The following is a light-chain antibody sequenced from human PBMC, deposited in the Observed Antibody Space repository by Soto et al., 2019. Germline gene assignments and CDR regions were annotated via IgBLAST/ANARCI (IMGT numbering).Light chain of an antibody. CDR3: QQRSNWPRFT. Sequence: EVGLTQSPATLSLSPGERATLSCRASQSVSSYLAWYQQKPGQAPRLLIYDASNRATGIPARFSGSGSGTDFTLTISSLEPEDFAVYYCQQRSNWPRFTFGPGTKVDI. CDR2: DAS. J-gene: IGKJ3*01. V-gene: IGKV3-11*01. CDR1: QSVSSY.